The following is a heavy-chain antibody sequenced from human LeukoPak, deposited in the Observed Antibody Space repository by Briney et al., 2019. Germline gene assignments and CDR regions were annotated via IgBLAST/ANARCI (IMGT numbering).Heavy chain of an antibody. CDR3: ATRSYYDAFDI. CDR2: INHSGST. D-gene: IGHD1-26*01. J-gene: IGHJ3*02. V-gene: IGHV4-34*01. CDR1: GGSFSGYY. Sequence: SETLSLTCAVYGGSFSGYYWSWIRQPPVKGLEWIGEINHSGSTNYNPSLKSRVTISVDTSKNQFSLKLSSVTAADTAVYYCATRSYYDAFDIWGQGTMVTVSS.